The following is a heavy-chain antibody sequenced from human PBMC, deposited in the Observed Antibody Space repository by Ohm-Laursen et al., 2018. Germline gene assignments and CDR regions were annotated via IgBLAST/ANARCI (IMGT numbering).Heavy chain of an antibody. D-gene: IGHD1-26*01. CDR3: ARERGGYSVDY. V-gene: IGHV3-9*01. CDR2: ITWNSGTI. Sequence: SLRLSCAASGFTFDDYAMHWVRQAPGKGLEWVSGITWNSGTITYADSVKGRFTISRDNAKNSLYLQMNSLRAEDTAVYYCARERGGYSVDYWGQGTLVTVSS. J-gene: IGHJ4*02. CDR1: GFTFDDYA.